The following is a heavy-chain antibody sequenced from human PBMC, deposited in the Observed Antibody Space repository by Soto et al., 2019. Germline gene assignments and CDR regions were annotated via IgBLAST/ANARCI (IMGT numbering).Heavy chain of an antibody. CDR2: ISYDGSNK. J-gene: IGHJ3*02. CDR3: AKDNGRGSSSWYGLDAFDI. D-gene: IGHD6-13*01. V-gene: IGHV3-30*18. CDR1: GFTFSSYG. Sequence: GGSLRLSCAASGFTFSSYGMHWVRQAPGKGLEWVAVISYDGSNKYYADSVKGRFTISRDNSKNTLYLQMNSLRAEDTAVYYCAKDNGRGSSSWYGLDAFDIWGQGTMVTVSS.